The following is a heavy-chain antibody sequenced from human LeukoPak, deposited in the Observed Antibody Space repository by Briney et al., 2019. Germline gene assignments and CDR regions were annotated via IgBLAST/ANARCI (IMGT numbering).Heavy chain of an antibody. Sequence: GGSLRLSCAASGFIFSSYAMSWVRQAPGKGLEWVSAISGSGGSTYYADSVKGRFTISRDNSKNTLYLQMNSLRAEDTAVYYCAKDPYSSSWRYWFDPWGQGTLVTVSS. V-gene: IGHV3-23*01. CDR3: AKDPYSSSWRYWFDP. J-gene: IGHJ5*02. CDR1: GFIFSSYA. CDR2: ISGSGGST. D-gene: IGHD6-13*01.